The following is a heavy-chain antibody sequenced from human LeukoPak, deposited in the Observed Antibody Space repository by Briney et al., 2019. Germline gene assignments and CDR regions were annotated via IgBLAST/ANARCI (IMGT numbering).Heavy chain of an antibody. CDR2: IGNDGRDQ. CDR3: ARDLLWGFDY. D-gene: IGHD2-21*01. J-gene: IGHJ4*02. V-gene: IGHV3-30*02. CDR1: GFTFSGHG. Sequence: GGSLRLSCAASGFTFSGHGMHWVRQTPGVGLEWVAIIGNDGRDQHYSESVKGRFTISRDNSKNTLFLQLNSLRPEDTALYLCARDLLWGFDYWGQGTLVTVSS.